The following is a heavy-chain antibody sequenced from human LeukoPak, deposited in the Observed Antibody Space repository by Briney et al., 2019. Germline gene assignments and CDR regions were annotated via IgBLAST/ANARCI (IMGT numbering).Heavy chain of an antibody. D-gene: IGHD3-22*01. Sequence: GGSLRLSCAASGFTFDDYGMSWVRQAPGKGLEWVSGINWNGGSTGYADSVKGRFTISRDNAKNSLYLQMNSLRSDDTAVYYCARGATHYYDSSGHFDYWGQGTLVTVSS. CDR1: GFTFDDYG. J-gene: IGHJ4*02. CDR2: INWNGGST. CDR3: ARGATHYYDSSGHFDY. V-gene: IGHV3-20*04.